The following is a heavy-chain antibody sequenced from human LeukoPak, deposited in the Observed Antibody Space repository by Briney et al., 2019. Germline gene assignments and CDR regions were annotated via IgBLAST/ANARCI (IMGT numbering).Heavy chain of an antibody. CDR1: GGSLSSYY. Sequence: SETLSLTCAVFGGSLSSYYWTWIRQPQGKGLEWIGEINHSGSTNYNPSLKSRVTISVDTSKNQFSLKLNSVTAADTALYYCTRRLRFSFYYYMDVWGKGTTVTISS. V-gene: IGHV4-34*01. CDR3: TRRLRFSFYYYMDV. J-gene: IGHJ6*03. D-gene: IGHD3-3*01. CDR2: INHSGST.